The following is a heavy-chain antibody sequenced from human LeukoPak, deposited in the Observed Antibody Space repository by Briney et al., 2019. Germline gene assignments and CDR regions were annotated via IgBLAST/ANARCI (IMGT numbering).Heavy chain of an antibody. V-gene: IGHV4-59*08. CDR3: ARTYHFGSGNYHFDY. CDR1: GGSISSYY. D-gene: IGHD3-10*01. CDR2: IYSSGST. Sequence: PSETLSLTCTVSGGSISSYYWSWIRQPPGKGLEWIGYIYSSGSTNYNPSLKSRVTISVDTSKNQFSLKLTSVTAADTAVYYCARTYHFGSGNYHFDYWGQGTLVTVSS. J-gene: IGHJ4*02.